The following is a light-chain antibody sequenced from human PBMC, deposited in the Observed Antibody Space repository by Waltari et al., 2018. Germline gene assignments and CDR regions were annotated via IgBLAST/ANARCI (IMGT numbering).Light chain of an antibody. CDR3: QHSYSTPVT. J-gene: IGKJ3*01. Sequence: DIQMTQSPSSLSASVGARVTITCRASQSISSYLNWYQQKPEKAPNLLIYAASSWQSGVPSRFSGSGSGTDFTLTISSLQPEDFATYYCQHSYSTPVTFGPGTKVDIK. CDR1: QSISSY. CDR2: AAS. V-gene: IGKV1-39*01.